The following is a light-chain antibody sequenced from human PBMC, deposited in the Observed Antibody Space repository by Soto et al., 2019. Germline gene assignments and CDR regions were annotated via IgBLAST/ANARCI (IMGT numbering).Light chain of an antibody. J-gene: IGLJ2*01. CDR1: SSDIGGYNY. CDR3: NSYTSSSTRV. V-gene: IGLV2-14*01. Sequence: QSALTQPASVSGSPGQSITISCTGTSSDIGGYNYVSWYQQYPGKAPKVIIYEVSNRPSGVSNRFSGSKSGITASLTISGLQPEDEADYYCNSYTSSSTRVFGGGTQLTVL. CDR2: EVS.